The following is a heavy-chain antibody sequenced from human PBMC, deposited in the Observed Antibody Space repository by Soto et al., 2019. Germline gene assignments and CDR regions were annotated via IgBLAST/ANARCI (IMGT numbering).Heavy chain of an antibody. V-gene: IGHV4-61*01. Sequence: PSETRSLTCTVSGGSPNTDSSYWTWFRQPPGSGLEYLGYGYYTGATNYNPSLKSRVTISLDMSKSQFFLTLSSVTPADTATYYCARVLDSRWYFDLGGRGTLVTGSS. J-gene: IGHJ2*01. CDR2: GYYTGAT. CDR1: GGSPNTDSSY. CDR3: ARVLDSRWYFDL. D-gene: IGHD3-22*01.